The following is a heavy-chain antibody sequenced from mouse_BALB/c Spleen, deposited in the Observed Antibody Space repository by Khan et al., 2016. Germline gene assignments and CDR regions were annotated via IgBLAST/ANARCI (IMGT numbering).Heavy chain of an antibody. CDR2: INPDSSTI. Sequence: EVKLLESGGGLVQPGGSLKLSCAASGFDFSRYWMSWVRQAPGKGLEWTGEINPDSSTINYTPSLKDKFIISRDNAKNKLYLQMSNDNSKDNALYYLAGLLFCTPAWFVYWGQGTLVAGSA. V-gene: IGHV4-1*02. CDR3: AGLLFCTPAWFVY. CDR1: GFDFSRYW. D-gene: IGHD3-3*01. J-gene: IGHJ3*01.